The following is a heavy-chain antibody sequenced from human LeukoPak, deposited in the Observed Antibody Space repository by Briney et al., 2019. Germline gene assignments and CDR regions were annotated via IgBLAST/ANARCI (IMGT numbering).Heavy chain of an antibody. V-gene: IGHV4-59*08. J-gene: IGHJ4*02. CDR1: GGSISSYY. D-gene: IGHD3-3*01. CDR2: IYYSGST. Sequence: PSETLSLTCTVSGGSISSYYWSWIRQPPGKGLEWIGYIYYSGSTNYNPSLKSRVTISVDTSKNQFSLKLSSVTAADTAVYYCARRDFWSGYSYFDYWGQGTLVTV. CDR3: ARRDFWSGYSYFDY.